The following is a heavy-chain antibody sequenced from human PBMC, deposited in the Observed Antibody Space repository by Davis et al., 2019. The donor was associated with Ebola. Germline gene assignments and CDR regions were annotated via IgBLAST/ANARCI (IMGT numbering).Heavy chain of an antibody. CDR3: ARGRGSTPPYYFDY. V-gene: IGHV3-48*04. D-gene: IGHD2-2*01. CDR2: ISSSSSTI. Sequence: ESLKIPCAASGFTLRSYSLNWVRQAPGKGLEWVSYISSSSSTIYYADSVKGRFTIYRDNAKNSLYLQMNSLGAEDTALYYCARGRGSTPPYYFDYWGQGTLVTVSS. CDR1: GFTLRSYS. J-gene: IGHJ4*02.